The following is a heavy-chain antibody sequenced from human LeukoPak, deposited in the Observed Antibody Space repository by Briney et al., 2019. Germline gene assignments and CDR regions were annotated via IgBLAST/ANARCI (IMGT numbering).Heavy chain of an antibody. V-gene: IGHV1-69*10. CDR3: ARANSEYYYDSSGYYYFDY. J-gene: IGHJ4*02. Sequence: AASVTVSCTASGGTFSSYAISWVRQAPGQGLEWMGRIIPILGIANYAQKFQGRVTITADKSTSTAYMELSSLRSEDTAVYYCARANSEYYYDSSGYYYFDYWGQGTLVTVSS. CDR1: GGTFSSYA. D-gene: IGHD3-22*01. CDR2: IIPILGIA.